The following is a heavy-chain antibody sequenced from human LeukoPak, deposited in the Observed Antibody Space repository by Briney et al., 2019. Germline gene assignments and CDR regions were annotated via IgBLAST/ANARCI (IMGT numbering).Heavy chain of an antibody. CDR3: ARGYIVVVPAARFFDY. CDR2: IYYSGST. J-gene: IGHJ4*02. Sequence: SETLSLTCTVSGGSISSYYWSWIRQPPGKGLEWIGYIYYSGSTNYNPSLKSRVTISVDTSKNQFSLKLSSVTAADTAVYYCARGYIVVVPAARFFDYWGQGTLVTVSS. CDR1: GGSISSYY. V-gene: IGHV4-59*01. D-gene: IGHD2-2*01.